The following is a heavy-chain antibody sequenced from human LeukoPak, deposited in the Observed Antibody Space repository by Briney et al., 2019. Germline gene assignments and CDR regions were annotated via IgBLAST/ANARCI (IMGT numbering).Heavy chain of an antibody. CDR1: GGTFSSYA. J-gene: IGHJ4*02. CDR3: ARDYEARYYFDY. V-gene: IGHV1-69*04. CDR2: IIPILGIA. D-gene: IGHD3-16*01. Sequence: GASVKVSCKASGGTFSSYAISWVRQAPGQGLEWMGRIIPILGIANYAQKFQGRVTITADKSTSTAYMELSSLRSEDTAVYYCARDYEARYYFDYWGQGTLVSVSS.